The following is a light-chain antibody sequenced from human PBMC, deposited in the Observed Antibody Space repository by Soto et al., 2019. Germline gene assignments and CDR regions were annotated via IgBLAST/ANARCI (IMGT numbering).Light chain of an antibody. CDR3: QQYNNWPPFT. CDR1: QSVSSN. V-gene: IGKV3-15*01. Sequence: EIVMTQSPATLSVSPGERATLSCRASQSVSSNLVWYQQKPGQAPRLLIYDASTRVTGTPARFSGSGSGTEFTLTISSLQSEDFAVYYCQQYNNWPPFTFGPGNKVDIK. J-gene: IGKJ3*01. CDR2: DAS.